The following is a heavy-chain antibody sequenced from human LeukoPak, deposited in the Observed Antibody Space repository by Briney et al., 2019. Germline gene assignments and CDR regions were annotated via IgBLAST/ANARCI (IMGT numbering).Heavy chain of an antibody. CDR2: INPNSGGT. V-gene: IGHV1-2*02. Sequence: ASVKVSCKASGYTFTGYYMHWVRQAPGQGLEWMGWINPNSGGTNYAQKFQGRVTMTRDTSIGTAYMELSRLRSDDTAVYYCARDRGSTTSDYYYYYYMDVWGKGTTVTVSS. CDR3: ARDRGSTTSDYYYYYYMDV. CDR1: GYTFTGYY. D-gene: IGHD2-2*01. J-gene: IGHJ6*03.